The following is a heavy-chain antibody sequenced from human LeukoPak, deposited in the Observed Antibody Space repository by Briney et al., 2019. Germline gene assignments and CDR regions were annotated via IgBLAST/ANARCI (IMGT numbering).Heavy chain of an antibody. CDR3: TSGRQLSLDV. J-gene: IGHJ6*04. CDR2: ISSSSSYI. CDR1: GFTFSSYS. V-gene: IGHV3-21*01. Sequence: GGTLRLTCTASGFTFSSYSINWVRQAPGQGLERVSSISSSSSYIYYANSVKGRFTISTDNAKNSLYLQMNSLRAEDTAVYYCTSGRQLSLDVWGKGTMVTVSS. D-gene: IGHD6-6*01.